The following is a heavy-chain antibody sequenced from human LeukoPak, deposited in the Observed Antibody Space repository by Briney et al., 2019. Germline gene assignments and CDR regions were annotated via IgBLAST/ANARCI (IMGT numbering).Heavy chain of an antibody. CDR3: ARDLPYFDWLSPPLYYYYGMDV. J-gene: IGHJ6*02. V-gene: IGHV3-30*04. CDR1: GFTFSSYA. Sequence: GGSLRLSCAASGFTFSSYAKHWVRQAPGKGLEWVAVISYDGSNKYNADSVKGRFTISRDNSKNTLYLQMNSLRVEDTAVYYCARDLPYFDWLSPPLYYYYGMDVWGQGTTVTVSS. CDR2: ISYDGSNK. D-gene: IGHD3-9*01.